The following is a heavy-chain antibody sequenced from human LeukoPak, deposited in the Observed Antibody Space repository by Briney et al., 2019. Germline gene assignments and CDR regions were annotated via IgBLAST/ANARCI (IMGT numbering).Heavy chain of an antibody. CDR1: GFTFSSYS. CDR3: ASFVVVTATDIVDY. D-gene: IGHD2-21*02. V-gene: IGHV3-21*01. Sequence: PGGSLRLSCAASGFTFSSYSMNWVRQAPGKGLEWVSSITSSGRYIYYADSVKGRFTISRDNSANSLYLQINSLTAAETAVYYCASFVVVTATDIVDYWGQGTLVTVSS. CDR2: ITSSGRYI. J-gene: IGHJ4*02.